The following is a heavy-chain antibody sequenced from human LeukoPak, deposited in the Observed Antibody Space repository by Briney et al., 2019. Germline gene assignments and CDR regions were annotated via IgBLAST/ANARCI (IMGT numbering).Heavy chain of an antibody. CDR2: ISYDGNNK. CDR1: GFTFSSHA. CDR3: ARQYISGQWYFDY. Sequence: PGRSLRLSCEASGFTFSSHAMHWVRQAPGKGLEWVAIISYDGNNKYYADSVKGRFTISRDNSKNTLYLQMNSLIPEDTAVYYCARQYISGQWYFDYWGQGTLVTVSS. J-gene: IGHJ4*02. D-gene: IGHD5-18*01. V-gene: IGHV3-30*04.